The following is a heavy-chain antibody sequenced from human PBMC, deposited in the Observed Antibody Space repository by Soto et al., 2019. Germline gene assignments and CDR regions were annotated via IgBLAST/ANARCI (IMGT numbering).Heavy chain of an antibody. Sequence: SETLSLTCTVSGGSMSPYYWSWIRQAPGKGLEWIANIYYRGNTNYNPSLESRVTISVDTSKNQFSLKLNSMTAADTAVYYCARHSKKTGDFDYYDGRAVWGQGTTVTVSS. CDR2: IYYRGNT. D-gene: IGHD7-27*01. V-gene: IGHV4-59*08. J-gene: IGHJ6*01. CDR3: ARHSKKTGDFDYYDGRAV. CDR1: GGSMSPYY.